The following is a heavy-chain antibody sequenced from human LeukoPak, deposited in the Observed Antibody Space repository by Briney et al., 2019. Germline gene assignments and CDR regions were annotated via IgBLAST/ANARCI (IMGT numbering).Heavy chain of an antibody. CDR3: ARRAFNYDSSGYAINWFDP. V-gene: IGHV5-51*01. Sequence: GESLKISCKGSGYSFTSYWIGWVRPMPGKGLEWMGIIYPGDSDTRYSPSFQGQVTISADKSISTAYLQWSSLKASDTAMYYCARRAFNYDSSGYAINWFDPWGQGTLVTVSS. J-gene: IGHJ5*02. D-gene: IGHD3-22*01. CDR2: IYPGDSDT. CDR1: GYSFTSYW.